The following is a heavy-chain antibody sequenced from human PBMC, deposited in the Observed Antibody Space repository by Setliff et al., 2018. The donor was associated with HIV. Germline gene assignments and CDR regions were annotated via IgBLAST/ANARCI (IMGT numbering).Heavy chain of an antibody. J-gene: IGHJ3*02. CDR2: IYISGST. CDR1: GGSISSGFYY. V-gene: IGHV4-61*02. D-gene: IGHD4-4*01. CDR3: ARDGETTVMGDAFDI. Sequence: LSLTCTVSGGSISSGFYYWSWIRQPAGKGLEWIGRIYISGSTKYNPSLKSRVTISVDTSKNQYSLKLSSVTAADTAVYYCARDGETTVMGDAFDIWGQGTMVTVSS.